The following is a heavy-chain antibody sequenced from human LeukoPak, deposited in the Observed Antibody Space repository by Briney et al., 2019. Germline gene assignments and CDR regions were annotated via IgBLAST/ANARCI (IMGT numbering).Heavy chain of an antibody. CDR1: GFTFGDYA. V-gene: IGHV3-49*04. J-gene: IGHJ4*02. CDR2: IRSKPYGGTT. CDR3: TRHTVRDTLFYFEY. Sequence: TGGSLRLSCTASGFTFGDYAMSWVRQAPGKGLEWVGFIRSKPYGGTTEYAASVKGRFTISRDDSKSIAYLQMNSLKTEDTAVYYCTRHTVRDTLFYFEYWGQGTMVTVSS. D-gene: IGHD3-10*01.